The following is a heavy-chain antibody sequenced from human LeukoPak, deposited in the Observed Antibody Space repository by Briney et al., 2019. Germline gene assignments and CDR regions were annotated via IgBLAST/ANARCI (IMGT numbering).Heavy chain of an antibody. V-gene: IGHV1-69*05. Sequence: SVKVSCKASGGTFSSYAISWVRQAPGQGLKWMGRIIPIFGTANYAQKFQGRVTITTDESTSTAYMELSSLRSEDTAVYYCASRTLSARPIRGDYWGQGTLVTVSS. CDR1: GGTFSSYA. J-gene: IGHJ4*02. CDR2: IIPIFGTA. D-gene: IGHD2/OR15-2a*01. CDR3: ASRTLSARPIRGDY.